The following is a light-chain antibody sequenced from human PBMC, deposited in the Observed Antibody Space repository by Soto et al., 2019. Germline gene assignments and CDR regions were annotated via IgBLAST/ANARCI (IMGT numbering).Light chain of an antibody. CDR1: QSISSW. CDR3: QQYNSLWT. CDR2: DAS. J-gene: IGKJ1*01. Sequence: DIQMTRSPSTLSASVGARVTITCRASQSISSWLAWYQQKPGKAPKLLIYDASSLESGVPSRFSGSGSGTEFTLTISSLQPDDFATYYCQQYNSLWTFGQGTKVYIK. V-gene: IGKV1-5*01.